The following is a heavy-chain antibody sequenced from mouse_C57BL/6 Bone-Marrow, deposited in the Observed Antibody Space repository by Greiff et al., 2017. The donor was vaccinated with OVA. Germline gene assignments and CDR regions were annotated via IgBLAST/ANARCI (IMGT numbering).Heavy chain of an antibody. CDR2: IEPETGGT. Sequence: QVQLQQSGAELVRPGASVTLSCKASGYTFNDYEMHWVKQTPVHGLEWIGAIEPETGGTAYNQKFKGKAILTADKSSSTAYMELRSLTSEDSAVYYCTRGYSNYYAMDYWGQGTSVTVSS. V-gene: IGHV1-15*01. CDR1: GYTFNDYE. D-gene: IGHD2-5*01. CDR3: TRGYSNYYAMDY. J-gene: IGHJ4*01.